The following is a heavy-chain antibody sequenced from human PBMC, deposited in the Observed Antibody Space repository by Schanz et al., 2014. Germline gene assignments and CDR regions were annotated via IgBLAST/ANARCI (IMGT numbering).Heavy chain of an antibody. J-gene: IGHJ4*02. D-gene: IGHD2-15*01. CDR1: GFTSSNAW. V-gene: IGHV3-15*01. CDR2: IKTKTDGGTT. CDR3: TSAVRATFGYFAY. Sequence: EVQLVESGGGLVKPGGSLRLSCAASGFTSSNAWMSWVRQAPGKGLEWVGRIKTKTDGGTTDYAAPVKGRFTISRDDSKXXLYLQMTSLKTEDTAVYYCTSAVRATFGYFAYWGQGTLLVTVSS.